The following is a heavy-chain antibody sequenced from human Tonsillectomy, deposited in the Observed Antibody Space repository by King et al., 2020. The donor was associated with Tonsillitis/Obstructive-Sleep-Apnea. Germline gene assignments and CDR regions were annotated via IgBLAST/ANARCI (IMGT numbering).Heavy chain of an antibody. CDR1: GFTFSSYA. CDR3: AKGMVATIDSYYYYMDV. CDR2: ISGSGGST. D-gene: IGHD5-12*01. Sequence: QLVESGGGLVQPGGSLRLSCAASGFTFSSYAMSWVRQAPGKGLEWVSAISGSGGSTYYADSVKGRFTISRDNSKNTLYLQMNSLRAEDTAVYYCAKGMVATIDSYYYYMDVSGKGTTVTVSS. J-gene: IGHJ6*03. V-gene: IGHV3-23*04.